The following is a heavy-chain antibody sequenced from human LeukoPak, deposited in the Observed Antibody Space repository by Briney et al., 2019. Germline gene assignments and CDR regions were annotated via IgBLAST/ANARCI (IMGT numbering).Heavy chain of an antibody. J-gene: IGHJ4*02. D-gene: IGHD5-12*01. CDR3: AKDRGRPRVATTLYYFDY. V-gene: IGHV3-33*06. CDR2: ILYDGSNQ. CDR1: GFTSSGYG. Sequence: GRSLRLSCAASGFTSSGYGMHWVRQAPGKGLEWVAVILYDGSNQYYADSVKGRFTISRDNSKNTLYLQMNSLRAEDTAVYYCAKDRGRPRVATTLYYFDYWGQGTLVTVSS.